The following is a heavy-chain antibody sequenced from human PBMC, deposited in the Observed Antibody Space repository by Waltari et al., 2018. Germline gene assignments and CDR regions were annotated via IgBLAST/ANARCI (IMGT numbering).Heavy chain of an antibody. Sequence: QVQLVESGGGVVQPGRSLRLSCAASGFTFSSYGMHWVRQAPGKGLGGGAVISYDGSNKYYADSVKGRFTISRDNSKNTLYLQMNSLRAEDTAVYYCANMGDYWGQGTLVTVSS. CDR2: ISYDGSNK. CDR1: GFTFSSYG. D-gene: IGHD3-10*01. V-gene: IGHV3-30*18. CDR3: ANMGDY. J-gene: IGHJ4*02.